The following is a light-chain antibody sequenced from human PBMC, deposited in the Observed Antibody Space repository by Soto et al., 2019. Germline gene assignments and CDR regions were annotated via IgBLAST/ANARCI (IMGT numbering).Light chain of an antibody. Sequence: EIKMAQSPDTLSVSPGERATLSCRASQSISSKLAWYQQRPGQAPRPLIYGASTRATGVPVRFRGGGSGTEFTLTISGLQSEDFAVYCCQQYDKWPPTFGGGTKVEIK. V-gene: IGKV3-15*01. J-gene: IGKJ4*01. CDR3: QQYDKWPPT. CDR1: QSISSK. CDR2: GAS.